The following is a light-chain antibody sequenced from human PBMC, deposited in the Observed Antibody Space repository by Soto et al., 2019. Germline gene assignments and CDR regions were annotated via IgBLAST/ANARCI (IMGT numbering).Light chain of an antibody. V-gene: IGKV3-15*01. CDR2: AAS. CDR1: QSVSSN. CDR3: QQYNNWPV. Sequence: EIVMTQSPATLYLSPGERATLSCRASQSVSSNLAWYQQKPGQAPRLLIYAASTRATGIPARFIGSGSGTEFTLTISSLKSEDFAVYYCQQYNNWPVFCQGTKVDIK. J-gene: IGKJ1*01.